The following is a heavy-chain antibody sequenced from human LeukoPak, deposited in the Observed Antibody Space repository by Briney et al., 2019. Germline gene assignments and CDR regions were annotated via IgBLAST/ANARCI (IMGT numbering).Heavy chain of an antibody. CDR1: GYTFTGYY. D-gene: IGHD3-22*01. J-gene: IGHJ4*02. CDR2: INPNSGGT. CDR3: AKEPRDHYYDSSTVY. Sequence: ASVKVSCKASGYTFTGYYMHWVRQAPGQGLEWMGWINPNSGGTNYAQKFQGRVTMTRDTSISTAYMELSRLRSDDTAVYYCAKEPRDHYYDSSTVYWGQGTLVTVSS. V-gene: IGHV1-2*02.